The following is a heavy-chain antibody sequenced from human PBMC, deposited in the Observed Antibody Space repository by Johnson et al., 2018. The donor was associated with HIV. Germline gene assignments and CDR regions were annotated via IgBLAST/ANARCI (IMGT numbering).Heavy chain of an antibody. J-gene: IGHJ3*02. V-gene: IGHV3-30*18. Sequence: QVQVLEYGGGEVQPGRSLRLSCAASGFTFSGYGMHWVRQAPGKGLEWVAVISYDGSNKYYADSVKGRFTISRDNSKNTLYLQMNSLRAEDTAVYYCAKPYYYDSSGYPSGGHAFDIWGQGTMVTVSS. D-gene: IGHD3-22*01. CDR1: GFTFSGYG. CDR2: ISYDGSNK. CDR3: AKPYYYDSSGYPSGGHAFDI.